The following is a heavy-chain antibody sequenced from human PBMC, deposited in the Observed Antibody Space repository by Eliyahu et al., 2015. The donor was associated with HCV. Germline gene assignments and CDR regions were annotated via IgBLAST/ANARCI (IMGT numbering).Heavy chain of an antibody. D-gene: IGHD5-18*01. Sequence: EVQLVESGGGLVKPGGSLRLSCAASGFTFSSYSMNWVRQAPGKGLEWVSSISSSSSYIYYADSVKGRFTISRDNAKNSLYLQMNSLRAEDTAVYYCARDRDTAMPHPFDYWGQGTLVTVSS. CDR1: GFTFSSYS. CDR3: ARDRDTAMPHPFDY. V-gene: IGHV3-21*01. J-gene: IGHJ4*02. CDR2: ISSSSSYI.